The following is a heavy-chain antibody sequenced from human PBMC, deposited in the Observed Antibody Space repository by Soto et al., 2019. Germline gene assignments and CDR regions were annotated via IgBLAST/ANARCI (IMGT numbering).Heavy chain of an antibody. CDR3: ATVTYYYARSGYLS. V-gene: IGHV3-7*01. J-gene: IGHJ5*02. CDR1: GFTFSSNW. D-gene: IGHD3-22*01. Sequence: GGSLRLSCAASGFTFSSNWMSWIRQAPGKGLELLANIKHDGSDKYYVYSVKGLFTISRDNAMNSLYLQMNSLRAEVTCVYYCATVTYYYARSGYLSWGQG. CDR2: IKHDGSDK.